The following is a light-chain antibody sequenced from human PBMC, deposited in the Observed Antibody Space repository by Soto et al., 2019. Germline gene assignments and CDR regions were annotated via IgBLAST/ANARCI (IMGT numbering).Light chain of an antibody. V-gene: IGKV1-13*02. Sequence: AIQLTQSPSSLSASVGDRVTITCRASQSISSALAWYQHQPGKAPRLLIYAASSLESGVPSRFSGSGSGTDFTLTISSLQPEDFATYYCQQFNSDRFTFGPGTKLDVK. CDR2: AAS. CDR3: QQFNSDRFT. CDR1: QSISSA. J-gene: IGKJ3*01.